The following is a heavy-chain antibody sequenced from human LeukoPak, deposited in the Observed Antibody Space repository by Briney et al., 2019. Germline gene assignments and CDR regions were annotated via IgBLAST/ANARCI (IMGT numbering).Heavy chain of an antibody. CDR3: ARDTSIAAAGMSRLYYYYYYMDV. J-gene: IGHJ6*03. CDR2: ISAYNGNT. V-gene: IGHV1-18*01. Sequence: ASVKASCKASGYTFTSYGISWVRQAPGQGLEWMGWISAYNGNTTYAQKFQGRVPMTTDTSTTTAYMELRSLRSDDTAVYYCARDTSIAAAGMSRLYYYYYYMDVGGKGTTVTVSS. D-gene: IGHD6-13*01. CDR1: GYTFTSYG.